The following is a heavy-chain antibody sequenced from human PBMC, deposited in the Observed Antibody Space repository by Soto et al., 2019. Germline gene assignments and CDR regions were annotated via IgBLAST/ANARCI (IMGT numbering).Heavy chain of an antibody. CDR2: IKLDGSAT. CDR3: FGGNGGPQ. D-gene: IGHD3-16*01. Sequence: PGGSLRLSCATSDFTFRNYWMNWVRQAPGKGLEWVANIKLDGSATNYVDSVKGRFTISRDNVRNSVSLQMNSLRVEDTAVYFCFGGNGGPQWGQGTLVTVSS. J-gene: IGHJ4*02. V-gene: IGHV3-7*03. CDR1: DFTFRNYW.